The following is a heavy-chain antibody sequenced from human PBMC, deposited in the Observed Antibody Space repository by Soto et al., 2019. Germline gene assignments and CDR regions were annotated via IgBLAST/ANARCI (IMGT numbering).Heavy chain of an antibody. CDR2: INHSGST. Sequence: SETLSLTCAVYGGSFSGYYWSWIRQPPGKGLEWIGEINHSGSTNYNPSLKSRVTISVDTSKNQFSLKLSSVTAADTAVYYCARGGRLSGRGYSGLVDYWGQGTLDTVSS. V-gene: IGHV4-34*01. CDR1: GGSFSGYY. J-gene: IGHJ4*02. CDR3: ARGGRLSGRGYSGLVDY. D-gene: IGHD5-12*01.